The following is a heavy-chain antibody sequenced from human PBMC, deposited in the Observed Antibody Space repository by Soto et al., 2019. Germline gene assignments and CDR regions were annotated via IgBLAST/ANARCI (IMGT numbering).Heavy chain of an antibody. Sequence: GGSLRLSCAASGVTFRSYSMNWVRQAPGKGLEWVSSISSSSSYIYYADSVKGRFTISRDNAKNSLYLQMNSLRAEDTAVYYCARDRGAFQWLAPVAYWGQGTLVPVSS. CDR3: ARDRGAFQWLAPVAY. D-gene: IGHD6-19*01. CDR1: GVTFRSYS. V-gene: IGHV3-21*01. CDR2: ISSSSSYI. J-gene: IGHJ4*02.